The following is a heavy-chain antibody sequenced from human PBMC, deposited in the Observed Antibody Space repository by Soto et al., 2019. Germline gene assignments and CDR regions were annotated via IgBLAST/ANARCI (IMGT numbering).Heavy chain of an antibody. CDR2: IYWDDDT. CDR1: GFSLSTSGVG. Sequence: QITLKESGPTLVKPTQTLTLTCTFSGFSLSTSGVGVAWILQPPGKALEWLAFIYWDDDTRYRPSLKSRLTIPKDTSKNQVVLTMTNMDPVDTATYYCAHRMGLHATFDYWGQGTPVTVSS. D-gene: IGHD2-21*02. V-gene: IGHV2-5*02. J-gene: IGHJ4*02. CDR3: AHRMGLHATFDY.